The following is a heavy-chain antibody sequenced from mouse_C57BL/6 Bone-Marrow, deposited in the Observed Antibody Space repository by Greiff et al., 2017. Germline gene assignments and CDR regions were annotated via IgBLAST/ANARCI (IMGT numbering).Heavy chain of an antibody. CDR3: ASLYYDYDGFAY. J-gene: IGHJ3*01. CDR1: GFTFTDYY. Sequence: EVQRVESGGGLVQPGGSLSLSCAASGFTFTDYYMSWVRQPPGKALEWLGFIRNKANGYTTEYSASVKGRFTISRDNSQSILYLQMNALRAEDSATYYCASLYYDYDGFAYWGQGTLVTVSA. D-gene: IGHD2-4*01. V-gene: IGHV7-3*01. CDR2: IRNKANGYTT.